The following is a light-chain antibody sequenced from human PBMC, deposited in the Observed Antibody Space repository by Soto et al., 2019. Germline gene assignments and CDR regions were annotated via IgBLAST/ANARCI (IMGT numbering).Light chain of an antibody. Sequence: DIQMTQSPSSLSASVGDRVTITCRASQSISSYLNWYQHKPGKAPKLLIYAASSLQSGVPSRFSGSGSGTDFTLTISSLQPEDFATYYCQQGYSTPPTFGQGTKVDIK. V-gene: IGKV1-39*01. CDR3: QQGYSTPPT. CDR1: QSISSY. CDR2: AAS. J-gene: IGKJ1*01.